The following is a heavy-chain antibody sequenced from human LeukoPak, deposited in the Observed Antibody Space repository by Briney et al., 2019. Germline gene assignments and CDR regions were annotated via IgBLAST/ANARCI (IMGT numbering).Heavy chain of an antibody. Sequence: SETLSLTCAVYGGSFSGYYWSWIRPPPGKGLEWIGEINHSGSTNYNPSLKSRVTISVDTSKNQLSLKLSSVTAADTAVYYCARGKSSGWYFRWFDPWGQGTLVTVSS. CDR2: INHSGST. CDR1: GGSFSGYY. J-gene: IGHJ5*02. V-gene: IGHV4-34*01. D-gene: IGHD6-19*01. CDR3: ARGKSSGWYFRWFDP.